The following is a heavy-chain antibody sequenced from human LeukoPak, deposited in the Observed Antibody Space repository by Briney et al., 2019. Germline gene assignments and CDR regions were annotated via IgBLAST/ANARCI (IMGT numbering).Heavy chain of an antibody. V-gene: IGHV4-59*12. Sequence: SETLSLTCTVSGGSISSYYWSWIRQPPGKGLEWIGYIYYSGSTNYNPSLKSRVTISGDRSKSQFSLKLSSMAAADTAVYYCARANYDTNGNRRYYNYYGLDVWGQGTTVTVST. CDR3: ARANYDTNGNRRYYNYYGLDV. CDR1: GGSISSYY. D-gene: IGHD2-8*01. CDR2: IYYSGST. J-gene: IGHJ6*01.